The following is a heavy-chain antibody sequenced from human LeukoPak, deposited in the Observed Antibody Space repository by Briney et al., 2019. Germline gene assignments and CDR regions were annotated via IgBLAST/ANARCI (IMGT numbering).Heavy chain of an antibody. V-gene: IGHV3-74*01. J-gene: IGHJ4*02. CDR2: VNADGSVT. D-gene: IGHD7-27*01. CDR1: GFTISGYW. CDR3: ARDLNWGQVDY. Sequence: GGSLRLSCAASGFTISGYWMYWIRQSPAKGLEWVARVNADGSVTNYAGSVKGRLTISRDTATNIVYLQMNSLRDDDTAVYYCARDLNWGQVDYWGQGTLVTVSS.